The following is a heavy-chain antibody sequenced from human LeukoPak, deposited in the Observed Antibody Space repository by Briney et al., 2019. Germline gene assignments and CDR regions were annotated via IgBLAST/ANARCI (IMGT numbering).Heavy chain of an antibody. CDR2: IIPIFGTA. Sequence: EASVKVSCKASGGTFSSYAISWVRQAPGQGLEWMGGIIPIFGTANYAQKFQGRVTMTRDTSTSTVYMELSSLRSEDTAVYYCARDRRFLEWLLYQAPPYYFDYWGQGTLVTVSS. D-gene: IGHD3-3*01. CDR1: GGTFSSYA. J-gene: IGHJ4*02. CDR3: ARDRRFLEWLLYQAPPYYFDY. V-gene: IGHV1-69*05.